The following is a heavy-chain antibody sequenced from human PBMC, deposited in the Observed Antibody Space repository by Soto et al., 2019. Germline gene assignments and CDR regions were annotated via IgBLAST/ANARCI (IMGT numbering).Heavy chain of an antibody. CDR3: ARERSPGIAVAGTRYAFDI. D-gene: IGHD6-19*01. CDR2: IYYSGST. CDR1: GGSISSYY. Sequence: QVQLQESGPGLVKPSETLSLTCTVSGGSISSYYWSWIRQPPGKGLEWIGYIYYSGSTNYNPSLKSRVTISVDTSKNHFSLKLSSVTAADTAVYYCARERSPGIAVAGTRYAFDIWGKGTMVTVSS. V-gene: IGHV4-59*01. J-gene: IGHJ3*02.